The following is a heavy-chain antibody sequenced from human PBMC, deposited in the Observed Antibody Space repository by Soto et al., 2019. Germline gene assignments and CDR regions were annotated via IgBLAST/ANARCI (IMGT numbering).Heavy chain of an antibody. CDR3: AKDRGNRWLQYYFDY. CDR1: GFTFSSYG. Sequence: GGSLRLSCAASGFTFSSYGMHWVRQAPGKGLEWMAVISYDRSNKYYADSVKGRFTISRDNSKNTLYLQMNSLRAEDTAVYYCAKDRGNRWLQYYFDYWGQGTLVTVYS. CDR2: ISYDRSNK. V-gene: IGHV3-30*18. D-gene: IGHD5-12*01. J-gene: IGHJ4*02.